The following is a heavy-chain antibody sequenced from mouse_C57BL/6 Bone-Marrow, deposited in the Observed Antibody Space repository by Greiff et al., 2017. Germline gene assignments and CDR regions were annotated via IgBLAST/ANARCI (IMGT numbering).Heavy chain of an antibody. V-gene: IGHV5-17*01. CDR2: ISSGSSTI. CDR3: ARHYYGSSYWYFDV. D-gene: IGHD1-1*01. CDR1: GFTFSDYG. Sequence: EVHLVESGGGLVKPGGSLKLSCAASGFTFSDYGMPWVRQAPEKGLEWVAYISSGSSTIYYADTVKGRFTISRDTAKNTLFLQMTSLRSEDTAMYYCARHYYGSSYWYFDVWGTGTTVTVSS. J-gene: IGHJ1*03.